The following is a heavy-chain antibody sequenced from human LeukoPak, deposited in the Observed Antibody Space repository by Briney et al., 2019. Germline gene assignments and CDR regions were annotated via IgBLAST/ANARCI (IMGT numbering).Heavy chain of an antibody. CDR2: IKQDGSEK. Sequence: PGGSLRLSCAASGFTFSSYWMSWVRQAPGKGLEWVANIKQDGSEKYYVDSVKSRFTISRDNAKNSLYLQMNSLRAEDTAVYYCARDMEPMVGATSGGLDYWGQGTLVTVSS. CDR3: ARDMEPMVGATSGGLDY. V-gene: IGHV3-7*01. CDR1: GFTFSSYW. D-gene: IGHD1-26*01. J-gene: IGHJ4*02.